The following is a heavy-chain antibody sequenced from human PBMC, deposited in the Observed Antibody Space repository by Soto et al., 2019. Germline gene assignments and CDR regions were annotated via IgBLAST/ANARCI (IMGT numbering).Heavy chain of an antibody. J-gene: IGHJ4*02. V-gene: IGHV4-4*07. CDR1: GGSINTFY. Sequence: PSEPLSLTCTVSGGSINTFYWSWVRQPAWKGLEWIGRIFSSGSTSFNPSLESRVAMSVDTSKNHFSLNLSSVTAADMAVYYCAREGSYSAYNFAHGIQLWSFDFWGQGALVTVSS. CDR3: AREGSYSAYNFAHGIQLWSFDF. D-gene: IGHD5-12*01. CDR2: IFSSGST.